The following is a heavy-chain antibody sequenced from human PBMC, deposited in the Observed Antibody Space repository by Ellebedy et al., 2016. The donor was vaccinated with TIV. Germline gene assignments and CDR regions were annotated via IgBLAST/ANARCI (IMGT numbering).Heavy chain of an antibody. V-gene: IGHV3-23*01. CDR2: ISGSGGST. Sequence: GESLKISCAASGFTFSSYAMSWVRQAPGKGLEWVSAISGSGGSTYYADSVKGRFTISRDNSKNTLYLQMNSLRAEDTAVYYCFLRIRRGYWGQGTLVTVSS. CDR3: FLRIRRGY. CDR1: GFTFSSYA. J-gene: IGHJ4*02. D-gene: IGHD2/OR15-2a*01.